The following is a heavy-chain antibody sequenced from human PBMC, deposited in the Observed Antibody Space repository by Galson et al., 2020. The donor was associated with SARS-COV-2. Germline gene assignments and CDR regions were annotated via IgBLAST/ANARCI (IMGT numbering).Heavy chain of an antibody. J-gene: IGHJ6*02. CDR3: ARGNYYGSGSYLDV. Sequence: GGSLRLSCAASGSMFSTYEMNWVRQAPGKGLEWVSYISSSGDTIYYADSVKGRFTISRDNAKNSLYLQMNSLTAEDTAVYYCARGNYYGSGSYLDVWGQGTTVTVSS. CDR2: ISSSGDTI. V-gene: IGHV3-48*03. D-gene: IGHD3-10*01. CDR1: GSMFSTYE.